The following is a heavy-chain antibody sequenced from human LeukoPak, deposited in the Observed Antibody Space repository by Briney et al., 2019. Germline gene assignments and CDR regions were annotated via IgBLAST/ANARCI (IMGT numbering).Heavy chain of an antibody. CDR2: IVVGSGNT. J-gene: IGHJ4*02. CDR3: AAESRDGSGLSY. D-gene: IGHD3-10*01. V-gene: IGHV1-58*01. CDR1: GFTFTSSA. Sequence: SVKVSCKASGFTFTSSAVQWVRQARGQRLEWIGWIVVGSGNTNYAQKFQERVTITRDMSTGTAYMELSSLRSEDTAVYYCAAESRDGSGLSYWGQGTLVTVSS.